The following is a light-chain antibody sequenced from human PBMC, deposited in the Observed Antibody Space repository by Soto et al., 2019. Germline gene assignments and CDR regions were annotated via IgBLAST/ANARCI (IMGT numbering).Light chain of an antibody. CDR1: QSVGNS. J-gene: IGKJ1*01. CDR2: GAS. Sequence: LVMPQSTGTLSVSPGEGVTLSCRASQSVGNSLAWYQQKPGQAPRLLIYGASTRATGIPARFSGSGSGTEFTLTISSLQSEDFAVYYCQQYNDWPRTFGQVTKVDIK. V-gene: IGKV3-15*01. CDR3: QQYNDWPRT.